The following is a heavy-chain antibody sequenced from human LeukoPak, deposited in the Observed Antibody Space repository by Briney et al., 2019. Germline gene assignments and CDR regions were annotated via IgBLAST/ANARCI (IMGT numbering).Heavy chain of an antibody. CDR3: AKRYCSSTTCYDDRGAFDY. J-gene: IGHJ4*02. D-gene: IGHD2-2*01. V-gene: IGHV4-38-2*01. CDR2: IYHSGST. CDR1: GGSFSGNY. Sequence: PSETLSLTCAVYGGSFSGNYWDWIRQPPGKGLEWIGSIYHSGSTYYNPSLKSRVTISVDTSKNQFSLKLSSVTAADTAVYYCAKRYCSSTTCYDDRGAFDYWGQGTLVTVSS.